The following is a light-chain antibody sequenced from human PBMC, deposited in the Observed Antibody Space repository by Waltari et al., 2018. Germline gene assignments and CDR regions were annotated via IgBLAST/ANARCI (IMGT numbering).Light chain of an antibody. Sequence: QSLVTQSPSVSGTPGQRVTISCSASGSRIGSFSLNWSPQFPGTAPKLPISPINVRPSGVPDRFSGSKSGTSATLTISGLQSEDEADYYCAAWFDSLNGWVFGGGTKVTVL. CDR3: AAWFDSLNGWV. V-gene: IGLV1-44*01. J-gene: IGLJ3*02. CDR2: PIN. CDR1: GSRIGSFS.